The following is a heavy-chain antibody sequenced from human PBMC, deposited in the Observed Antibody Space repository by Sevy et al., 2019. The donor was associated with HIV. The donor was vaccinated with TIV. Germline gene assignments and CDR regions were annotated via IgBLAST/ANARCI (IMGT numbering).Heavy chain of an antibody. CDR1: GYTFTNYA. J-gene: IGHJ4*02. Sequence: ASVKVSCKASGYTFTNYAIHWVRQAPGQKLEWMGRINAGNGNTLSQKFQGRVTITRDTSASTAYMRLSSLRSEDTAVYYCARGEYCSGSSSYSEYFEYWGQGTLVTVSS. D-gene: IGHD2-15*01. CDR2: INAGNGNT. V-gene: IGHV1-3*01. CDR3: ARGEYCSGSSSYSEYFEY.